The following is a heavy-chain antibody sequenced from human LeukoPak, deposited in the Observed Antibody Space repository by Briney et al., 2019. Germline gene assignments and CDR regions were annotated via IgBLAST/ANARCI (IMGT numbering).Heavy chain of an antibody. V-gene: IGHV1-2*02. J-gene: IGHJ4*02. CDR1: GYTFTGYY. Sequence: ASVKVSCKASGYTFTGYYMHWVRQAPGQGLEWMGWINPNSGGTNYAQKFQGRVTMTRDTSISTAYMEQSRLRSDDTAVYYCARDHRRSIAAAARVVGYWGQGTLVTFSS. CDR2: INPNSGGT. CDR3: ARDHRRSIAAAARVVGY. D-gene: IGHD6-13*01.